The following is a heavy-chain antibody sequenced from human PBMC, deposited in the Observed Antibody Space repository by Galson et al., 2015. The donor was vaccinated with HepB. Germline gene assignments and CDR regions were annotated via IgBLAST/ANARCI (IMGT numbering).Heavy chain of an antibody. CDR3: VKDYGPKGASFFDL. J-gene: IGHJ4*02. CDR2: INADGGGV. V-gene: IGHV3-23*01. CDR1: GFTFNTYA. D-gene: IGHD1-26*01. Sequence: SLRLSCAASGFTFNTYAISWVRQAPGEGPEWVSDINADGGGVDYADSVKGRFTISRDNSENMLYLHMNSLRVEDTAIYYCVKDYGPKGASFFDLWGQGALVSVSS.